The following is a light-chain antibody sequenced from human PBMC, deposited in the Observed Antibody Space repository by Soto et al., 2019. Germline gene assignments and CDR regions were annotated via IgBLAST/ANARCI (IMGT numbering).Light chain of an antibody. Sequence: EIVLTQSPGTLSLSPGERATLSCRASQSVSSSYLAWYQQKPGQAPRPLIYGASSRATGIPDRFSGSGSGTDFTLTISRLEPEDFAVYSCQQYGRSPFTFGQGTKLEIK. CDR3: QQYGRSPFT. CDR2: GAS. CDR1: QSVSSSY. V-gene: IGKV3-20*01. J-gene: IGKJ2*01.